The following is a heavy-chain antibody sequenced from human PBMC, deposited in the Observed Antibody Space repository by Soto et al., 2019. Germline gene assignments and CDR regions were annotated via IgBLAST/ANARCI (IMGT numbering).Heavy chain of an antibody. J-gene: IGHJ5*02. V-gene: IGHV4-30-4*01. D-gene: IGHD2-2*01. Sequence: QVQLQESGPGLVKPSQTLSLTCSVSGDYIHVGGYYWTWIRQRPGKGLEWMGYIYYTGKTYYNPSLESRLTISVDRSKNQFSLRLTPVTSADTAVYFCGRDLTSNANCIDPWGQGTLVTVSS. CDR2: IYYTGKT. CDR3: GRDLTSNANCIDP. CDR1: GDYIHVGGYY.